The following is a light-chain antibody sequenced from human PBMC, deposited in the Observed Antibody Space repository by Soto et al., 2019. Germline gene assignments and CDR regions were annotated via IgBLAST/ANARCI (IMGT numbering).Light chain of an antibody. Sequence: EIVLTQSPATLSLSPGERATLSCRASQNVRNYLAWYQHKPGQAPRLLIYEASNRATGIPARFSGSGSGTDFTLTISSLEPEDFAVYYCQQYGSSPTFGPGTKVDI. CDR3: QQYGSSPT. CDR2: EAS. CDR1: QNVRNY. J-gene: IGKJ3*01. V-gene: IGKV3-11*01.